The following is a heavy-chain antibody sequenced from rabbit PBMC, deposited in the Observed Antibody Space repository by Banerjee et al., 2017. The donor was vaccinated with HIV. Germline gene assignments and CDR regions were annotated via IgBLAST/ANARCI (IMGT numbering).Heavy chain of an antibody. CDR2: IYTGDGNT. CDR1: GFTISSSYY. J-gene: IGHJ4*01. Sequence: QSLEESGGDLVQPEGSLALTCKASGFTISSSYYMCWVRQAPGKGLELIACIYTGDGNTHYASWAKGRFTISKTSSTVDLKMTSLTAADTATYFCARGINLWGPGTLVTVS. CDR3: ARGINL. V-gene: IGHV1S40*01.